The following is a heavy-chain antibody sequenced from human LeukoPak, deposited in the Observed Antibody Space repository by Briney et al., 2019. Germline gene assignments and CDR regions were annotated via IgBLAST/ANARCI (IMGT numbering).Heavy chain of an antibody. CDR3: ARVVRGNSVFDY. D-gene: IGHD4-23*01. V-gene: IGHV1-69*13. Sequence: ASVKVSCKAPGGTFSSYAISWVRQAPGQGLEWMGGIIPIFGTANYAQKFQGRVTITADESTSTAYMELSSLRSEDTAVYYCARVVRGNSVFDYWGQGTLVTVSS. CDR2: IIPIFGTA. J-gene: IGHJ4*02. CDR1: GGTFSSYA.